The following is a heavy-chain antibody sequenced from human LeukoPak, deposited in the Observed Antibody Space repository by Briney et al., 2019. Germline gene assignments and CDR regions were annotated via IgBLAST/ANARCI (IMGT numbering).Heavy chain of an antibody. CDR3: ARDYYYDDSGYVLDTFDI. Sequence: ASVKVSCKASGYTFTSYAMNWVRQAPGQGLEWMGCINTNTGNPTYAQGFTGRFVFSLDTSVSTAYLQTSSLKAEDTAVYYCARDYYYDDSGYVLDTFDIWGQGTMVTVSS. V-gene: IGHV7-4-1*02. D-gene: IGHD3-22*01. J-gene: IGHJ3*02. CDR1: GYTFTSYA. CDR2: INTNTGNP.